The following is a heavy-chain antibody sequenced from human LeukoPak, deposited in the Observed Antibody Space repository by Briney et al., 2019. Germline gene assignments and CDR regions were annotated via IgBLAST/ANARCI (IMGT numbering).Heavy chain of an antibody. J-gene: IGHJ4*02. CDR2: INPSSGAT. V-gene: IGHV1-2*02. D-gene: IGHD5-24*01. CDR3: VRPRDGYTGPFDY. CDR1: GYTFTAYY. Sequence: ASVKVSCKASGYTFTAYYLHWVRQAPGQGLEWMGWINPSSGATKSVQKFQARVTMTRDTSIRTAYMELNSLRPDDTAVYYCVRPRDGYTGPFDYWGQGSLVTVSS.